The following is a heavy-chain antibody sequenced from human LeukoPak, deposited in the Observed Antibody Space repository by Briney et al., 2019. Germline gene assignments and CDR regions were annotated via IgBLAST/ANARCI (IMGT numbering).Heavy chain of an antibody. J-gene: IGHJ5*02. CDR1: GYTFTNYG. CDR3: ARVRGITVTRTDWFDP. D-gene: IGHD1-14*01. V-gene: IGHV1-18*01. CDR2: ISAYNGNT. Sequence: VASVKVSCKTSGYTFTNYGINWVRQAPGQGLEWMGWISAYNGNTIYAQKLQGRVTMTTDTSTSTAYMELRSLRSDDTAVFYCARVRGITVTRTDWFDPWGQGTLVTVSS.